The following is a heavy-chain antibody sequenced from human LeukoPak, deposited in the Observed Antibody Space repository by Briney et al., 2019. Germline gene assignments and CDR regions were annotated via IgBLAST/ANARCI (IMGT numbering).Heavy chain of an antibody. CDR3: ARVSGYSGTWYADY. D-gene: IGHD6-13*01. J-gene: IGHJ4*02. CDR2: IWYDGSNK. CDR1: GFTFSSYG. V-gene: IGHV3-33*01. Sequence: PGRSLRLSCAASGFTFSSYGMHWVRQAPGKGLEWVAVIWYDGSNKYYADFVKGRFTTSRDNSKNTLYLQMNSLRADDTAVYYCARVSGYSGTWYADYWGQGTLVTVSS.